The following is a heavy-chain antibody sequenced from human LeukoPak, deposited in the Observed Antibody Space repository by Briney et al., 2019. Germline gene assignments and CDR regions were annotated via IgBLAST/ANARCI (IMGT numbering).Heavy chain of an antibody. CDR1: GFTFRNYW. V-gene: IGHV3-7*01. J-gene: IGHJ4*02. Sequence: GGSLRLSCAASGFTFRNYWMGWVRQAPGKGLEWVANTKPDGTAEYYADSVRGRFTTSRDNANNFLYLQMNSLRGEDTAVYYCARDGGLHTNFDYWGQGTWSPSPQ. CDR3: ARDGGLHTNFDY. D-gene: IGHD2-15*01. CDR2: TKPDGTAE.